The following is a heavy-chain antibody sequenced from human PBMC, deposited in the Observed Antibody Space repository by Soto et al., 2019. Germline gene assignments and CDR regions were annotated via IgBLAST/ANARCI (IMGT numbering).Heavy chain of an antibody. CDR2: IYHSGST. CDR3: ARHLYGSGLDV. D-gene: IGHD3-10*01. CDR1: GGSINSYY. V-gene: IGHV4-59*08. J-gene: IGHJ6*04. Sequence: SSETLSLTCTVSGGSINSYYWSWIRQPPGKGLEWIGYIYHSGSTNYNPSLKSRVTISVDTSKNQFSLKLSSVTAADTAVYYCARHLYGSGLDVWGKGTTVTVSS.